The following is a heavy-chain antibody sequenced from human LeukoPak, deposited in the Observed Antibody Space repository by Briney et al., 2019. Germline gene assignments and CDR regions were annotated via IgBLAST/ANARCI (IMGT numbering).Heavy chain of an antibody. CDR3: ARGRGGLRYCYDSSGYYPTFDY. J-gene: IGHJ4*02. CDR2: IYYSGST. Sequence: SETLSLTCTVSGGSISSYYWSWIRQPPGKGLEWIGYIYYSGSTNYDPSLKSRVTISVDTSKNQFSLKLSSVTAADTAVYYCARGRGGLRYCYDSSGYYPTFDYWGQGTLVTVSS. V-gene: IGHV4-59*12. D-gene: IGHD3-22*01. CDR1: GGSISSYY.